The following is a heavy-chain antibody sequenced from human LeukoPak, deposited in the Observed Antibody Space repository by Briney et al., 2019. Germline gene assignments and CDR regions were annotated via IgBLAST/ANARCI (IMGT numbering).Heavy chain of an antibody. J-gene: IGHJ5*02. D-gene: IGHD3-22*01. CDR1: GGSFSGYY. Sequence: SETLSLTCAVYGGSFSGYYWSWIRQPPGKGLEWIGEINHSGSTYYNPSLKSRVTISVDTSKNQFSLKLSSVTAADTAVYYCARAGDSSGYADPWGQGTLVTVSS. CDR2: INHSGST. CDR3: ARAGDSSGYADP. V-gene: IGHV4-34*01.